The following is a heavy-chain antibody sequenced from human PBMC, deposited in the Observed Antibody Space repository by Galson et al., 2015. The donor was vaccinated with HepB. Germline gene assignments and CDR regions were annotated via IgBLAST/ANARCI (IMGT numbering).Heavy chain of an antibody. CDR1: GFTFGYYA. CDR2: ISYDGSKK. D-gene: IGHD3-22*01. Sequence: SLRLSCAASGFTFGYYAVHWVRQAPGKGLEWVAVISYDGSKKYYADSVKGRFTFSRDNSKDTLYLQMNTLRPEDTAVYYCARGETYYYDSSGYYGFDYRGQGTLVTVSS. V-gene: IGHV3-30*04. CDR3: ARGETYYYDSSGYYGFDY. J-gene: IGHJ4*02.